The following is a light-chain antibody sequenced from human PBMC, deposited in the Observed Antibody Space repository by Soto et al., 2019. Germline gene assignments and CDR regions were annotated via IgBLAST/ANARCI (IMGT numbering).Light chain of an antibody. J-gene: IGKJ1*01. Sequence: DIQMPQSPSTLSGSVGDRVTITFRASQTISSWLAWYQQKPGNAPKLLIYKASTLKSGVPSRFSGSGSGTDFTLTISSLQPEDFATYYCLQDYNYPRTFGQGTKVDI. CDR1: QTISSW. CDR2: KAS. CDR3: LQDYNYPRT. V-gene: IGKV1-5*03.